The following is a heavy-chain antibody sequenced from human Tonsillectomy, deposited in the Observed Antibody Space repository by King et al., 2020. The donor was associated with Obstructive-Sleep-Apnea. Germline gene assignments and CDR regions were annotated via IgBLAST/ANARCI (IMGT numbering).Heavy chain of an antibody. D-gene: IGHD3-16*02. CDR2: ISYDGSDT. CDR3: AKARSRLIIIGDNSFDP. Sequence: VKLVESGGDVVQPGTSLRLSCAASGFTFSGFGLHWVRQAPGKGLEWVALISYDGSDTYYADSVKGRFTISRDNFKNMLFLQMNSLRPDDTALYYCAKARSRLIIIGDNSFDPWGQGTLVTVSS. CDR1: GFTFSGFG. V-gene: IGHV3-30*18. J-gene: IGHJ5*02.